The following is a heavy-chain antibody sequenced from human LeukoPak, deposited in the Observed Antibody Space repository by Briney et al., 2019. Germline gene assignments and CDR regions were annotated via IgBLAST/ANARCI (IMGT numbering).Heavy chain of an antibody. V-gene: IGHV3-48*03. D-gene: IGHD6-25*01. Sequence: GGSLRLSCAASGFTFSSYEMNWVRQAPGKGLEWVSYITGTGSRIYYADSVKGRFTISRDNAKSSLYLQMNSLRAEDTAVYYCARDSAFDYWGQGTLVTVSS. CDR2: ITGTGSRI. CDR3: ARDSAFDY. J-gene: IGHJ4*02. CDR1: GFTFSSYE.